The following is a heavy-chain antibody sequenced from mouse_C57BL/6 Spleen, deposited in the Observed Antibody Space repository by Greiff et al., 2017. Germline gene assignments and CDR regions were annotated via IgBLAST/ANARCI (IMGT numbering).Heavy chain of an antibody. CDR2: ISDGGSYT. CDR1: GFTFSSYA. V-gene: IGHV5-4*03. Sequence: EVKLQESGGGLVKPGGSLKLSCAASGFTFSSYAMSWVRQTPEKRLEWVATISDGGSYTYYPDNVKGRFTISRDNAKNNLYLQMSHLKSEDTAMYYCARGRSSWDYWGQGTTLTVSS. D-gene: IGHD1-1*01. CDR3: ARGRSSWDY. J-gene: IGHJ2*01.